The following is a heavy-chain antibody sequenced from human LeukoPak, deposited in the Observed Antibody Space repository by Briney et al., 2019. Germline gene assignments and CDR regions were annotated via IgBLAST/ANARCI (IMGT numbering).Heavy chain of an antibody. D-gene: IGHD6-13*01. J-gene: IGHJ4*02. V-gene: IGHV3-9*01. Sequence: GGSLGLSCAASGFTFDDYGMHWVRQVPGKGLEWVSGISWNSGSIGYADSVKGRFTISRDNAKNSLYLQMNSLRAEDTALYYCAKGRHSSSWTSPDYWGQGTLVIVSS. CDR1: GFTFDDYG. CDR2: ISWNSGSI. CDR3: AKGRHSSSWTSPDY.